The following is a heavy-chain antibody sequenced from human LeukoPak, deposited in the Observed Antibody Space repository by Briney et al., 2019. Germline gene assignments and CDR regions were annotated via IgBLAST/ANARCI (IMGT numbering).Heavy chain of an antibody. J-gene: IGHJ5*02. CDR1: GFTFSSYS. D-gene: IGHD5-12*01. Sequence: GGSLRLSCAASGFTFSSYSMNWVRQAPGKGLEWVSSISSSSSYIYYADSVKGRFTISRDNVRNSLYLQMNSLRAEDTAMYYCARDAGNSGYGCDLWGQGTLVTVSS. V-gene: IGHV3-21*01. CDR3: ARDAGNSGYGCDL. CDR2: ISSSSSYI.